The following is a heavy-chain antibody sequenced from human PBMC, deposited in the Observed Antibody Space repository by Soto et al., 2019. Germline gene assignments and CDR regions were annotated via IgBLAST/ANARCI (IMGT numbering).Heavy chain of an antibody. CDR1: GGTFGSYA. V-gene: IGHV1-69*01. CDR2: VIPIPGTA. D-gene: IGHD2-2*01. J-gene: IGHJ6*02. Sequence: QVQLVQSGAEVMKPGSSVKVSCKASGGTFGSYAISWVRQAPGQGLEWMGGVIPIPGTANYAQKFQGRVTSAADESTSTAYVELSSLRSEDTAVYYCARSQGSSTSLEIYYYYYYGMDVWGQGTTVTVSS. CDR3: ARSQGSSTSLEIYYYYYYGMDV.